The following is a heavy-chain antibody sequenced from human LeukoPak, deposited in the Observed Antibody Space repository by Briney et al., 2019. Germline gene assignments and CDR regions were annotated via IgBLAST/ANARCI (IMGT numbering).Heavy chain of an antibody. CDR3: ARALRIPTTSSVLTPRAKLDNYYYYMDV. J-gene: IGHJ6*03. CDR2: ISGSGGST. D-gene: IGHD4-23*01. V-gene: IGHV3-23*01. Sequence: PGGSLRLSCAASGFTFSSYAMSWIRQAPGKGLEWVSAISGSGGSTYYADSVKGRFTISRDNSKNTLYLQMNSLRPEDMAVFYCARALRIPTTSSVLTPRAKLDNYYYYMDVWGKGTTVTVSS. CDR1: GFTFSSYA.